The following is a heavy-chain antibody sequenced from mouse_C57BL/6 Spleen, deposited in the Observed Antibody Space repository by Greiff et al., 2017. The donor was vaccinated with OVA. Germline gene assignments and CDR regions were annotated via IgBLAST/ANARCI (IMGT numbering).Heavy chain of an antibody. CDR2: IDPETGGT. D-gene: IGHD2-1*01. CDR1: GYTFTDYE. CDR3: TRSYGNYFDY. J-gene: IGHJ2*01. Sequence: QVHVKQSGAELVRPGASVTLSCKASGYTFTDYEMHWVKQTPVHGLEWIGAIDPETGGTAYNQKFKGKAILTADKSSSTAYMELRSLTSEDSAVYYCTRSYGNYFDYWGQGTTLTVSS. V-gene: IGHV1-15*01.